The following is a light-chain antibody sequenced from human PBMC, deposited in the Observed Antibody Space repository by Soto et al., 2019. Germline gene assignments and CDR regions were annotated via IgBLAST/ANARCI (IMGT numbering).Light chain of an antibody. Sequence: QSALTQPRSVSGSPGQSVTISCTGTSSDVGGYNYVSWYQQHPGKAPKLIVYDVTKRPSGVPDRFSGSKSGNTASLTISGLQAEDEADYHCCSYAGSYVFVFGTGTKVTVL. V-gene: IGLV2-11*01. CDR3: CSYAGSYVFV. CDR1: SSDVGGYNY. J-gene: IGLJ1*01. CDR2: DVT.